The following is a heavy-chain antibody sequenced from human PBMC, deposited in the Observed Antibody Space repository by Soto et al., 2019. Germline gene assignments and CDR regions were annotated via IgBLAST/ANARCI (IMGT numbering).Heavy chain of an antibody. CDR2: INSDSTVI. V-gene: IGHV3-48*02. J-gene: IGHJ5*02. CDR1: GFTLSTYS. CDR3: ARGLGTSWFFL. Sequence: GGSLRLSCAASGFTLSTYSLTWVRQALGKGLEWLSYINSDSTVIRHADSVKGRFTVSRDNVKNLLYLQMNSLRDEDTAMYYCARGLGTSWFFLWGPGTLVTVSS. D-gene: IGHD2-2*01.